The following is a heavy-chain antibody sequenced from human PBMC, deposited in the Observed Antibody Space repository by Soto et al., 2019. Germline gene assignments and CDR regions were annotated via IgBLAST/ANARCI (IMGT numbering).Heavy chain of an antibody. CDR1: VYTFVTYD. CDR2: MNPNSGNT. V-gene: IGHV1-8*01. J-gene: IGHJ3*02. D-gene: IGHD5-12*01. CDR3: ARGHFGGYDGAHDAFDI. Sequence: QVQLVQSGAEMKQPGASVRVSCKASVYTFVTYDINWVRQATGQGLEWMGWMNPNSGNTGYPQKFQGRVTMTRNTSISTAYMELSSLRSEDTAVYYRARGHFGGYDGAHDAFDIWGQGTMVTVSS.